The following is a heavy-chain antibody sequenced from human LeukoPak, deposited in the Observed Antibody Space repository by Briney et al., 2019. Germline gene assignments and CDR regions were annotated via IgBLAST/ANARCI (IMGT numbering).Heavy chain of an antibody. Sequence: ASVKVSCKASGYTFTIYYIHWVRQAPGQGRERMGLIKPSGGSTNYAQKFQCRVTMTSDTSTSTVYMELSSLRSDDKAVYYCAIRDGHTDHWGQGTLVTVSS. V-gene: IGHV1-46*01. CDR3: AIRDGHTDH. CDR1: GYTFTIYY. D-gene: IGHD5-24*01. CDR2: IKPSGGST. J-gene: IGHJ4*02.